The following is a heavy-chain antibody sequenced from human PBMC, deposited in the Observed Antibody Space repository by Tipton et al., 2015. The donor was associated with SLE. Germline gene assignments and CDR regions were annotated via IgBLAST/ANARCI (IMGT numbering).Heavy chain of an antibody. CDR3: ARAPPSTVTTRYFDL. V-gene: IGHV4-34*01. CDR1: GGSLSGYY. Sequence: TLSLTCAVYGGSLSGYYWSWIRQPPGKGLEWIGEINHSGSTNYNPSLKSRVTISVDTSKNQFSLKLSSVTAADTAVYYCARAPPSTVTTRYFDLWGRGTLVTVSS. CDR2: INHSGST. D-gene: IGHD4-17*01. J-gene: IGHJ2*01.